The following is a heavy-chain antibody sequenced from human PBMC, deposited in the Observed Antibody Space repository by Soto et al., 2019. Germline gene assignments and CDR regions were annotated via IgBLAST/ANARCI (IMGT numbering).Heavy chain of an antibody. Sequence: DVQLLESGGGLVQPGGSLRLSCAASGFSFNSYYMSWVRQAPGKGLEWVANIKEDGSDKFYVDSVKGRFIISRDNAKNSLYLQMNSLRAEDTAVYFCARDTVFYGSETYYAAGKFDNLGQGTLVSVSS. D-gene: IGHD3-10*01. J-gene: IGHJ4*02. CDR3: ARDTVFYGSETYYAAGKFDN. CDR2: IKEDGSDK. CDR1: GFSFNSYY. V-gene: IGHV3-7*01.